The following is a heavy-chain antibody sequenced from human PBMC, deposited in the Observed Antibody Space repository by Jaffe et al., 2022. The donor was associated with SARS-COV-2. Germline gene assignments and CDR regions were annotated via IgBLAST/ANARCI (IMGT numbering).Heavy chain of an antibody. J-gene: IGHJ5*02. V-gene: IGHV4-59*08. Sequence: QVQLQESGPGLVKPSETLSLTCTVSGGSISSYYWSWIRQPPGKGLEWIGYIYYSGSTNYNPSLKSRVTISVDTSKNQFSLKLSSVTAADTAVYYCARTHLAAAGHSPWGQGTLVTVSS. CDR2: IYYSGST. D-gene: IGHD6-13*01. CDR1: GGSISSYY. CDR3: ARTHLAAAGHSP.